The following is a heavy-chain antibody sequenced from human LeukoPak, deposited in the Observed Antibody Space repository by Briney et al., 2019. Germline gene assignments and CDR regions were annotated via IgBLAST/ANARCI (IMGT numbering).Heavy chain of an antibody. J-gene: IGHJ4*02. D-gene: IGHD3-10*01. CDR1: GFNLNNYN. CDR3: AREYYTYDY. Sequence: GGSLRLSCAASGFNLNNYNMNWVRQAPGKGLEWVSAITSGASFVYYADSVKGRFAISRDNAENSLYLQMNSLRDEDTAVYYCAREYYTYDYWGQGTLVTVSS. CDR2: ITSGASFV. V-gene: IGHV3-21*01.